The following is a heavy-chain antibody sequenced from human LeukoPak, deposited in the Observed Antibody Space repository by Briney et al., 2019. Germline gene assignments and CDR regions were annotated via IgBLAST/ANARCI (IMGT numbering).Heavy chain of an antibody. CDR2: IDTDGSTT. D-gene: IGHD3-10*01. CDR1: RFTFSNYW. J-gene: IGHJ3*02. V-gene: IGHV3-74*01. Sequence: GGSLSLSCAASRFTFSNYWMHWVRQAPGKGLVWVSRIDTDGSTTRYADSVKGRFTISRDNAENTLYLQMDSLRAEDTVLYYCARTRGNAFDIWGQGTMVTVSS. CDR3: ARTRGNAFDI.